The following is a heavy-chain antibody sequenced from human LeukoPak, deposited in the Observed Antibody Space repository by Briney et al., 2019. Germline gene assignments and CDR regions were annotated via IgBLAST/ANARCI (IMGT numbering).Heavy chain of an antibody. D-gene: IGHD5-18*01. Sequence: SETLSLTCTVYGCSISSSIYYRSWIRQPPGKGLGWIGYVDYSGSTYYDPSRRGLAAISVDASKNQFSLKLSSVTAADTAVYYCARHGQTAMVDGYFDYWGQGTLVTVSS. CDR2: VDYSGST. J-gene: IGHJ4*02. CDR1: GCSISSSIYY. V-gene: IGHV4-61*05. CDR3: ARHGQTAMVDGYFDY.